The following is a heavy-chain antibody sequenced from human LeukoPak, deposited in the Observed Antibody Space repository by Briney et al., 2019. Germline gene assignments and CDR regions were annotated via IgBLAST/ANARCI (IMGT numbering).Heavy chain of an antibody. CDR2: ISAYNGNT. Sequence: ASVKVSCKASGYTFTSYGISWVRQAPGQGLEWMGWISAYNGNTNYAQKFQGRVTITADESTSTAYMELSSLRSEDTAVYYCARKAEYYYDSRVAAFDIWGQGTMVTVSS. J-gene: IGHJ3*02. V-gene: IGHV1-18*01. CDR1: GYTFTSYG. CDR3: ARKAEYYYDSRVAAFDI. D-gene: IGHD3-22*01.